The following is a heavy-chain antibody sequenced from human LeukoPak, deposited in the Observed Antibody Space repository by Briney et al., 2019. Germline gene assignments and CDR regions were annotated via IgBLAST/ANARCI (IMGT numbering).Heavy chain of an antibody. CDR2: IYSGGST. CDR1: GFTFDDYA. D-gene: IGHD4-17*01. Sequence: GGSLRLSCAASGFTFDDYAMHWVRQAPGKGLEWVSVIYSGGSTYYADSVKGRFTISRDNSKNTLYLQMNSLRAEDTAVYYCARSYGDYDAFDIWGQGTMVTVSS. V-gene: IGHV3-53*01. J-gene: IGHJ3*02. CDR3: ARSYGDYDAFDI.